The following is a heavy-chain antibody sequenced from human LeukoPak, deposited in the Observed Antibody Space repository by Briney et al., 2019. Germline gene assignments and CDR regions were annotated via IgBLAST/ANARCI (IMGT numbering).Heavy chain of an antibody. CDR3: ARAYSSSSGRDAFDS. D-gene: IGHD6-6*01. V-gene: IGHV3-48*02. Sequence: GGSLRLSCAASGFTFNSYNMNWVRQAPGKGLEWVSYISSSSRTIYYADSVKGRFTISRDSAKTSLFLQMNSLRDEDTAVYYRARAYSSSSGRDAFDSWGLGTLVTVSS. J-gene: IGHJ3*02. CDR1: GFTFNSYN. CDR2: ISSSSRTI.